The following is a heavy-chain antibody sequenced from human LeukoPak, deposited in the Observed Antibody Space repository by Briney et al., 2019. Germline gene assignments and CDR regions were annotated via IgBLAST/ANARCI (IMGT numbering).Heavy chain of an antibody. CDR2: ISAYNGNT. V-gene: IGHV1-18*01. J-gene: IGHJ4*02. CDR1: GYTFTTYG. D-gene: IGHD1-26*01. CDR3: AREGSYSGSYYTSSPGDY. Sequence: ASVKVSCKASGYTFTTYGISWVRQAPGQGLEWMGWISAYNGNTNYAQKLQGRDTMTTDTSTSTAYMELRSLRSDDTAVYYCAREGSYSGSYYTSSPGDYWGQGTLVTVSS.